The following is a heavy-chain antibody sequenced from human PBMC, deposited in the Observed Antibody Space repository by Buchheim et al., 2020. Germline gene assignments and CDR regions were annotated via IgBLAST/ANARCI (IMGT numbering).Heavy chain of an antibody. CDR1: GFTFSSYG. J-gene: IGHJ2*01. CDR3: AKDSSSSSDWYFDL. D-gene: IGHD6-6*01. V-gene: IGHV3-30*18. Sequence: QVQLVESGGGVVQPGRSLRLSCAASGFTFSSYGMHWVRQAPGKGLEWVAVISYDGSNKYYADSVKGRFTISRDNSKNTLYLQMNSLRAEDTAVYYCAKDSSSSSDWYFDLWGSGT. CDR2: ISYDGSNK.